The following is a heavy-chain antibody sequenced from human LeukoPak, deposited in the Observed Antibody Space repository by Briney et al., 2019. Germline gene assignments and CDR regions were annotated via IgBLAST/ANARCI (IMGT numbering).Heavy chain of an antibody. CDR1: GGSISSSSYY. CDR2: IYYSGST. CDR3: ARGDSSGWFNFDY. V-gene: IGHV4-61*01. Sequence: SETLSLTCTVSGGSISSSSYYWSWIRQPPGKGLEWIGYIYYSGSTNYNPSLKSRVTISVDTSKNQFSLKLSSVTAADTAVYYCARGDSSGWFNFDYWGQGTLVTVSS. J-gene: IGHJ4*02. D-gene: IGHD6-19*01.